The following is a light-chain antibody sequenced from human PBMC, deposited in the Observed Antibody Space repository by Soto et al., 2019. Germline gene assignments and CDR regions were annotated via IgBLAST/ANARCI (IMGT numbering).Light chain of an antibody. Sequence: QSALTQPASVSGSPGQSITISCTGTSSDVGGYNYVSWYQQQSGKAPKLMIHEVSNRPSGVSNRFSGSKSGNTASLTISELQAEDEADYYCSSYTSSRAYVFGIGTKLTVL. CDR2: EVS. J-gene: IGLJ1*01. CDR3: SSYTSSRAYV. V-gene: IGLV2-14*01. CDR1: SSDVGGYNY.